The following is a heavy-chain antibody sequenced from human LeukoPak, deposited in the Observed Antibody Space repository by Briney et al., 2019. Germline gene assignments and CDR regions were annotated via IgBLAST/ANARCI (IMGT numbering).Heavy chain of an antibody. CDR3: ARTFYGSGSYGHMDV. V-gene: IGHV3-11*04. Sequence: GGSLTLSCAASGFTFSDYYMSWIRQAPGKGLEWVSYISSSGSTTYYADSVKGRFPISRDNAKNSLYLQMNSLRAEDTAVYYCARTFYGSGSYGHMDVWGKGTTVTVSS. D-gene: IGHD3-10*01. CDR1: GFTFSDYY. J-gene: IGHJ6*03. CDR2: ISSSGSTT.